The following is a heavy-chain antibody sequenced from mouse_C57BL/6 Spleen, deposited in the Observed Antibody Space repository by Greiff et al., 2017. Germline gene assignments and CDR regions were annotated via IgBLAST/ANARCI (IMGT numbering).Heavy chain of an antibody. Sequence: QVQLQQSGPGLVQPSQSLSITCTVSGFSLTSYGVHWVRQSPGKGLEWLGVIWRGGTTDSNAAFMSRLSITKDNSQSQVFFKMNSLQADDTAIYYCAKFPYDYDERDYWGQGTSVTVSS. CDR1: GFSLTSYG. D-gene: IGHD2-4*01. CDR2: IWRGGTT. J-gene: IGHJ4*01. V-gene: IGHV2-5*01. CDR3: AKFPYDYDERDY.